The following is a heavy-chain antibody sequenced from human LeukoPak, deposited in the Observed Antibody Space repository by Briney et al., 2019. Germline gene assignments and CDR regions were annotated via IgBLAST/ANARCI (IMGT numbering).Heavy chain of an antibody. D-gene: IGHD1-26*01. Sequence: SETLSLTCAVYSGSFSGYYWSWIRQPPGKGLEWIGEINHSGSTNYNPSLKSRVTISVDTSKNQFSLKLSSVTAADTAVYCCARVRGAVRRYYYYYMDVWGKGTTVTVSS. CDR3: ARVRGAVRRYYYYYMDV. CDR1: SGSFSGYY. V-gene: IGHV4-34*01. J-gene: IGHJ6*03. CDR2: INHSGST.